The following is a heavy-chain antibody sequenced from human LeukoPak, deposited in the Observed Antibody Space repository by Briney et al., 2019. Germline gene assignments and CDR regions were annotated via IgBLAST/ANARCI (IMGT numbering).Heavy chain of an antibody. CDR3: ARGLGRYYYCMDV. D-gene: IGHD3-10*01. J-gene: IGHJ6*03. CDR1: GYTLTGYY. V-gene: IGHV1-2*02. Sequence: ASVKVSCKASGYTLTGYYMHWVRQAPAQGVDWMGWINPNSGGTNYAQKFQGRVTMTRDTSISTAYMELSRLRSDDTAVYYCARGLGRYYYCMDVWGKGTTVTVSS. CDR2: INPNSGGT.